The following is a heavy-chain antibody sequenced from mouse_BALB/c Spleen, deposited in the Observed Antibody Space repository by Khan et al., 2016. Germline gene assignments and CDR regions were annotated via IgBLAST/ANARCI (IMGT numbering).Heavy chain of an antibody. J-gene: IGHJ1*01. D-gene: IGHD1-1*01. CDR2: INPYNDGS. Sequence: VRLQQSGPELVKPGASVKMSCKASGYTFTSYIMHWVKQKPGQGLEWIGYINPYNDGSKYNEKFKGKATLTSDKSSSTAYMELSSMTSEDFAVNYCAKKNYYVSSFYWYFDVWGAGTTVTVSS. V-gene: IGHV1S136*01. CDR1: GYTFTSYI. CDR3: AKKNYYVSSFYWYFDV.